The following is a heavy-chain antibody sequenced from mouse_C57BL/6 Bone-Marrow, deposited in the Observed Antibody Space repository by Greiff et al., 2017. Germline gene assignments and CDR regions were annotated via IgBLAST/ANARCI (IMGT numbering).Heavy chain of an antibody. Sequence: EVQLPESGPGLVKPSQSLSLTCSVTGYSITSGYYWNWIRQFPGNKLEWMGYISYDGSNNYNPSLKNRISITRDTSKNQFFLKLNSVTTEDTATYYCARKDYGSRYFAYWGQGTLVTVSA. CDR3: ARKDYGSRYFAY. CDR1: GYSITSGYY. V-gene: IGHV3-6*01. J-gene: IGHJ3*01. D-gene: IGHD1-1*01. CDR2: ISYDGSN.